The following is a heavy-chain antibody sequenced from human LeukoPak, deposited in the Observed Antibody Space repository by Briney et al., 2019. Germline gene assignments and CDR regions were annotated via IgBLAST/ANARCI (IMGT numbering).Heavy chain of an antibody. Sequence: ASVKVSCKASVYTFTGYYMHWVRQAPGQGLEWMGWINPNSGGTNYAQKFQGRVTMTRDTSISTAYMELRRLRSDDTAVYYCARGAHYHDSSEGFDYWGQGTLVSVSS. CDR3: ARGAHYHDSSEGFDY. V-gene: IGHV1-2*02. D-gene: IGHD3-22*01. J-gene: IGHJ4*02. CDR2: INPNSGGT. CDR1: VYTFTGYY.